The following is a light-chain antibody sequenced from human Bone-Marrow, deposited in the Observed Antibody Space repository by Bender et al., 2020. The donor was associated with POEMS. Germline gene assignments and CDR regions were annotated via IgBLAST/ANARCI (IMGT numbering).Light chain of an antibody. V-gene: IGLV3-9*01. CDR1: NLGRKN. CDR2: RDT. J-gene: IGLJ3*02. Sequence: SYELTQPLSVSVALGQTATITCVGNNLGRKNVHWYQQRPGQAPVLVIHRDTNRPSGIPERFSGSNSGNTATLTISGAQAGDEGDYYCQVFDIYAEGVFGGGTKLTVL. CDR3: QVFDIYAEGV.